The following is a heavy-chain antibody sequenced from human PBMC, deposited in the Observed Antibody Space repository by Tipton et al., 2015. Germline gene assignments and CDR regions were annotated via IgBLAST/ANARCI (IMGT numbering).Heavy chain of an antibody. CDR1: GFTFNTYA. J-gene: IGHJ3*01. Sequence: SLRLSCAASGFTFNTYALAWVRQAPGRGLEWVSGISASGSLTYYTDSVKGRFTISRDNSRDTLYLQMNSLRAEDTAVYYCAKELKTSWYGDAFDFWGQGTMVTVSS. CDR2: ISASGSLT. D-gene: IGHD6-13*01. V-gene: IGHV3-23*01. CDR3: AKELKTSWYGDAFDF.